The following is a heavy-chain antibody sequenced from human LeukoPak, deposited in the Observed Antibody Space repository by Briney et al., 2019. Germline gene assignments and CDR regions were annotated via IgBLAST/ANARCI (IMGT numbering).Heavy chain of an antibody. CDR1: GESISSHY. CDR2: ITNSGTT. V-gene: IGHV4-59*11. CDR3: ARVSIPWSYYYYYMDV. Sequence: SETLSLTCNVSGESISSHYWSWTRQSPGKGLEWIGYITNSGTTKFNPSLKSRVTISRDTSKNQISLRLTSVTAADTAVYYCARVSIPWSYYYYYMDVWGKGTTVTVSS. D-gene: IGHD4-11*01. J-gene: IGHJ6*03.